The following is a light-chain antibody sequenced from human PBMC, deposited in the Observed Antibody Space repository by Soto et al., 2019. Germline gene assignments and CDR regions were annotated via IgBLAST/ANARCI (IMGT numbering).Light chain of an antibody. V-gene: IGLV4-60*02. CDR1: SGHSSYI. J-gene: IGLJ3*02. CDR3: EPWVSSIPWV. Sequence: QLVLTQSSSASASLGSSVKLTCTLSSGHSSYIIAWHQQQPGKAPRYLMKLEGSGSYNKGSGVPDRFSGSSSGADRYLTISSLQFGYEADYHCEPWVSSIPWVFGGGTKVPVL. CDR2: LEGSGSY.